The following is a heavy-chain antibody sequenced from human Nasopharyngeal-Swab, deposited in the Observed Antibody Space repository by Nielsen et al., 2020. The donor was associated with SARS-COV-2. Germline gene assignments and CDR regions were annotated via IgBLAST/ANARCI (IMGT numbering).Heavy chain of an antibody. V-gene: IGHV3-74*01. CDR3: AKRDCSNAVCRYYFDY. CDR2: ISIDGSST. CDR1: GFTFSSYW. J-gene: IGHJ4*02. Sequence: GESLKISCAASGFTFSSYWMHWVRQAPGKGLVWVSRISIDGSSTSYADSVKGRFTISGDNAKNTLYLQMNSLRAEDTAVYYCAKRDCSNAVCRYYFDYWGQGTLVTVSS. D-gene: IGHD2-8*01.